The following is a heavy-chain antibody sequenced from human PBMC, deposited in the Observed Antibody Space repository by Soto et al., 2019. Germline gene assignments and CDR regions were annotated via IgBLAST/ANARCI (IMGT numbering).Heavy chain of an antibody. J-gene: IGHJ4*02. V-gene: IGHV1-18*01. CDR1: GGPLSSYA. Sequence: SVKLSCTASGGPLSSYALSWPRQAHGQGREWMGWIRTYKENMDTAPQLQGRLTMTTETSTKTAYMELTNPKLDDTALYYCAYVCGNSTGDYSFDFGGQGTPVTVS. CDR2: IRTYKENM. D-gene: IGHD5-18*01. CDR3: AYVCGNSTGDYSFDF.